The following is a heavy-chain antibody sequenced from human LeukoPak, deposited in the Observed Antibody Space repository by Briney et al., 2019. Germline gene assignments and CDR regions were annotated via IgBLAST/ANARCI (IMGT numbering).Heavy chain of an antibody. CDR1: GYTLTSYG. J-gene: IGHJ6*02. V-gene: IGHV1-18*01. Sequence: GASVKVSCKASGYTLTSYGSSWVRQAPGQGLEWMGGISAYNGSTNYAQKLQGRVTMTTHTSTSTAYLELRSLRSDDTAVYYCARDRSGWLPGDYYYYYGMDVWGQGTTVTVSS. D-gene: IGHD6-19*01. CDR2: ISAYNGST. CDR3: ARDRSGWLPGDYYYYYGMDV.